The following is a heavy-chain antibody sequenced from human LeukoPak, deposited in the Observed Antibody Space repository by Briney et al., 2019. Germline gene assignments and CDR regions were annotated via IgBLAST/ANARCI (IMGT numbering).Heavy chain of an antibody. V-gene: IGHV3-23*01. J-gene: IGHJ4*02. Sequence: PGGSRRLSCAASGFTFSSYAMSWVRQAPGKGLEWVSAISGSGGSTYYADSVKGRFTISRDNSKNTLYLQMNSLRAEDTAVYYCAKDSWLGSFAPDFDYWGQGTLVTVSS. CDR2: ISGSGGST. D-gene: IGHD6-19*01. CDR3: AKDSWLGSFAPDFDY. CDR1: GFTFSSYA.